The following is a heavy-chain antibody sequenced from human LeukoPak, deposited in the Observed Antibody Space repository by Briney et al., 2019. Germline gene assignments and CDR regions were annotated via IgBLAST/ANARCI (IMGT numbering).Heavy chain of an antibody. CDR1: GFTFSSYA. J-gene: IGHJ4*02. D-gene: IGHD5-18*01. Sequence: PGGSPRLSCAASGFTFSSYAMHWVRQAPGKGLEWVAVISYDGSNKYYADSVKGRFTISRDNSKSTLYLQMNSLRPEDTAVYYCAKEKLPSGYSFLTDYWGQGTLVTVSS. CDR2: ISYDGSNK. CDR3: AKEKLPSGYSFLTDY. V-gene: IGHV3-30-3*01.